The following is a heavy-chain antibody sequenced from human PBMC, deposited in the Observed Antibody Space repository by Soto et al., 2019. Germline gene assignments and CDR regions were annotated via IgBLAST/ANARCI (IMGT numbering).Heavy chain of an antibody. J-gene: IGHJ3*02. CDR2: MYHSGST. V-gene: IGHV4-4*02. CDR3: ARDRSSGTYYGSYGVFGI. Sequence: QVQLQESGPGLVKPSGTLSLTCAVSGGSISSTNWWTWVRQPPGKGLEWIGNMYHSGSTNYNPSLKSRVDISVDKPQKQFSLKLNSVTAADTAVYFCARDRSSGTYYGSYGVFGIWVQGTMVTVSS. CDR1: GGSISSTNW. D-gene: IGHD1-26*01.